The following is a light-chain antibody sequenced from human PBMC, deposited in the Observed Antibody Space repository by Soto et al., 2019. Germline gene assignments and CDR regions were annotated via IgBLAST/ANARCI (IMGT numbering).Light chain of an antibody. V-gene: IGKV3-20*01. CDR3: QVYGPSPPIT. J-gene: IGKJ5*01. CDR2: GVS. CDR1: QIVYGRQ. Sequence: ESVLTQSPGTLSLSPGESAALSCRAIQIVYGRQLAWYQHKPGQAPRLLMYGVSSRATGLPDRFTGSGSGADFTLTISRLEPEDLAVYYCQVYGPSPPITFGQGTRLDIK.